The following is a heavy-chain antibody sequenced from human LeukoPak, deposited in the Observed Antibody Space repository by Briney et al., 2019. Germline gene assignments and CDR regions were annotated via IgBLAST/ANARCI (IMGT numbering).Heavy chain of an antibody. J-gene: IGHJ4*02. Sequence: GESLKISCEGSGYSFTSYWVGWVRPMPGKGLEWMGIIYPGDSDTRYSPSFQGQVTISADKSISTAYLQWSSLKASDTAMYYCARAGYYDSSGYDPADYWGQGTLVTVSS. V-gene: IGHV5-51*01. CDR1: GYSFTSYW. CDR2: IYPGDSDT. CDR3: ARAGYYDSSGYDPADY. D-gene: IGHD3-22*01.